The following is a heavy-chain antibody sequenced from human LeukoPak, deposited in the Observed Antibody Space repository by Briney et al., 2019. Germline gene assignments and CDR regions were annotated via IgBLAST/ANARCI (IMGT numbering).Heavy chain of an antibody. CDR2: IIPIFGTA. CDR1: GGTFSSYA. CDR3: ARPVRGYSYGSLVY. Sequence: SVKVSCKASGGTFSSYAISWVRQAPGQGLEWMGGIIPIFGTANYAQKFQGRVTITTDESTSTAYMELSSLRSEHTAVYYCARPVRGYSYGSLVYWGQGTLVTVSS. D-gene: IGHD5-18*01. V-gene: IGHV1-69*05. J-gene: IGHJ4*02.